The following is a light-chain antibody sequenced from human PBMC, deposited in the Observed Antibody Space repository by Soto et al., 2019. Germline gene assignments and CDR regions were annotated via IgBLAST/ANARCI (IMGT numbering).Light chain of an antibody. CDR3: SSHTSYSTRV. J-gene: IGLJ1*01. V-gene: IGLV2-14*01. Sequence: QSVLTQPASVSGSPGQSIAISCTGTSSDVGGYNYVSWYQQHPGKAPKLMIHEVSNRPSGVSDRFSGSKSGNTASLTISGLQADDEAYYYCSSHTSYSTRVFGTGTKLTVL. CDR1: SSDVGGYNY. CDR2: EVS.